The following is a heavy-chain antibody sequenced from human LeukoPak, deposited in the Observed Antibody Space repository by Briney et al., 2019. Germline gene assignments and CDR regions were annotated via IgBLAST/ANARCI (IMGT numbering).Heavy chain of an antibody. D-gene: IGHD6-19*01. CDR3: AREGILVAGLQDWYHYYGMDV. V-gene: IGHV3-23*01. J-gene: IGHJ6*02. Sequence: GGSLRLSCAATGFTFSSYAMSWVRQAPGKGLEWVSTISGGGANTHYADSVKGRFTISRDNSKNTLYLQINSLRAEDTAVYYCAREGILVAGLQDWYHYYGMDVWGQGTTVTVSS. CDR1: GFTFSSYA. CDR2: ISGGGANT.